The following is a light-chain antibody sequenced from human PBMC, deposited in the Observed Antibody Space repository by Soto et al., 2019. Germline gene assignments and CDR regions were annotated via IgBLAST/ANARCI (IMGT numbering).Light chain of an antibody. CDR3: AAWDDSLSGVV. Sequence: QSVLTQPPSASGTPGQRVTISCSGSSSNIGSNYVYWYQQLPRTAPKLLIYRDSQRPSGVPDRFSGSKSGTSASLAISGLRSEDEADYYCAAWDDSLSGVVFGGGTKVTVL. V-gene: IGLV1-47*01. J-gene: IGLJ2*01. CDR1: SSNIGSNY. CDR2: RDS.